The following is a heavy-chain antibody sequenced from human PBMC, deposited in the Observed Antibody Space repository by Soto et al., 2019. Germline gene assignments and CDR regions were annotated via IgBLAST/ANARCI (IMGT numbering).Heavy chain of an antibody. CDR3: AKDHPKIVVVVAATPGVVDY. J-gene: IGHJ4*02. CDR1: GFTFSSYA. D-gene: IGHD2-15*01. V-gene: IGHV3-23*01. CDR2: ISGSGGST. Sequence: EVQLLESGGGLVQPGGSLRLSCAASGFTFSSYAMSWVRQAPGKGLELVSAISGSGGSTYYADSVKGRFTISRDNSKNTLYLQMNSLRAEDTAVYYCAKDHPKIVVVVAATPGVVDYWGQGTLVTVSS.